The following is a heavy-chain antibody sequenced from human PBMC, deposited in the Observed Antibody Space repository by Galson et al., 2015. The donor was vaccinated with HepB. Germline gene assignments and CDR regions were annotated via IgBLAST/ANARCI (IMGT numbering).Heavy chain of an antibody. CDR3: APSHYDDGRGYWTTAFDM. D-gene: IGHD2-2*03. CDR2: IGGTGDKT. Sequence: SLRLSCATSGFSFSTYVMSWVRQPPGKGLEWVSSIGGTGDKTYYEESLRGRISISRDNSRKILYLQLANVRVEGTATYYCAPSHYDDGRGYWTTAFDMWGQGTMVTVSS. CDR1: GFSFSTYV. J-gene: IGHJ3*02. V-gene: IGHV3-23*01.